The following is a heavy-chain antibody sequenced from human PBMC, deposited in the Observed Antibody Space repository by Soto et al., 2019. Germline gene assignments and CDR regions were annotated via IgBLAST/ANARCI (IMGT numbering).Heavy chain of an antibody. CDR2: IYYSGST. CDR1: GGSISSSSYY. CDR3: ARQVFFRGYSYGFSGSYFEY. Sequence: PSETLSLTCTVSGGSISSSSYYWGWIRQPPGKGLEWIGSIYYSGSTYYNPSLKGRVTISVDTSKNQFSLKLSSVTAADTAVYYCARQVFFRGYSYGFSGSYFEYWGQGTLVTVSS. V-gene: IGHV4-39*01. D-gene: IGHD5-18*01. J-gene: IGHJ4*02.